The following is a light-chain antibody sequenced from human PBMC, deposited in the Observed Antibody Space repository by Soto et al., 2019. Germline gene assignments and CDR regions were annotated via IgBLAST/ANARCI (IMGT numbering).Light chain of an antibody. Sequence: DIQMTQSPSTLSASVGDRVTITCRASQSISSWLAWYQQKPGKAPKLLIYDASSLESGVPSRFSGSGSGTKFTLTIISLQPDDFATYYCQQYNSWTFGQGTKVEIK. CDR2: DAS. V-gene: IGKV1-5*01. CDR1: QSISSW. CDR3: QQYNSWT. J-gene: IGKJ1*01.